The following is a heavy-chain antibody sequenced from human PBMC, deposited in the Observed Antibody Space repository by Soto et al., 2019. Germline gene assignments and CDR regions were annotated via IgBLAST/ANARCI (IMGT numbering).Heavy chain of an antibody. Sequence: QVQLVQSGAEVKKPESSVKVSCKAPGGTFSTYAISWVRQAPGQGLEWMGGIIPMFGTANYAQRVQDRVTITAEESTNTVYMELSSLRSEDTAVYFCASGIQLWLRRINTGYSGWGQGNRVTVSS. J-gene: IGHJ4*02. CDR2: IIPMFGTA. D-gene: IGHD5-18*01. CDR1: GGTFSTYA. V-gene: IGHV1-69*12. CDR3: ASGIQLWLRRINTGYSG.